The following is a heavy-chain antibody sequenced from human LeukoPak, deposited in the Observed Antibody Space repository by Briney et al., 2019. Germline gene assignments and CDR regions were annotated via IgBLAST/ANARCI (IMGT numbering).Heavy chain of an antibody. CDR2: ISGTGGST. J-gene: IGHJ4*02. CDR1: GFTFSSYW. V-gene: IGHV3-23*01. CDR3: AKGAYFDFWSAYYEDY. D-gene: IGHD3-3*01. Sequence: GGSLRLSCAASGFTFSSYWMSWVRQAPGKGLEWVSGISGTGGSTYYADSVKGRFIISRDKSKNTVYLQMNSLRAEDTAVYYCAKGAYFDFWSAYYEDYWGQGTLVTVSS.